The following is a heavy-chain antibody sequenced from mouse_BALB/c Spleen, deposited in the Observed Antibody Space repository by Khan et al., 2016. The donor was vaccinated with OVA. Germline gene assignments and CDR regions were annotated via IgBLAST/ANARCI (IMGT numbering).Heavy chain of an antibody. CDR3: ARDRIDY. CDR1: GYTFSNYW. V-gene: IGHV1-7*01. Sequence: VQLQQSGAELAKPGASVKMSCKASGYTFSNYWIHWVKQRPGQGLEWIGHINPSSGYTYYNQTFNDKAKLTTDKSSSTAYMPLSSLTSEDAAVYYGARDRIDYWGQGTTLTVSS. J-gene: IGHJ2*01. CDR2: INPSSGYT.